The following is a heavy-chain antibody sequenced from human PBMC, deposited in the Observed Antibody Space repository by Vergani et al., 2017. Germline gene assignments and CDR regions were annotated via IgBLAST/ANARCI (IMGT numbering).Heavy chain of an antibody. J-gene: IGHJ4*02. CDR2: LSSSSSYI. CDR3: ARWGATGYFDY. V-gene: IGHV3-21*01. D-gene: IGHD1-26*01. CDR1: GFTFSSYS. Sequence: EVQLVESGGGLVKPGGSLRLSCAASGFTFSSYSMNWVRQAPGKGLEWVSSLSSSSSYIYYADSVKGRFTISRDKAKNSLYLQMNSLRAEDTAVYYCARWGATGYFDYWGQGTLVTVSS.